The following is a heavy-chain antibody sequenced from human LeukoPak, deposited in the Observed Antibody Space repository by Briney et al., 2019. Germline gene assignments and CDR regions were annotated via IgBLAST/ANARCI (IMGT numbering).Heavy chain of an antibody. CDR1: GFTFSDFA. J-gene: IGHJ5*01. V-gene: IGHV3-23*01. D-gene: IGHD6-13*01. Sequence: GSLRLSCTTTGFTFSDFAMTWVRQAPGKGLEWVSIITGSGLTTYYAESVKGRFTISRDNSKNALYLQMPSLKAEDTAVYYCAKVAASDVWSSCDSWGQGTLVTVS. CDR3: AKVAASDVWSSCDS. CDR2: ITGSGLTT.